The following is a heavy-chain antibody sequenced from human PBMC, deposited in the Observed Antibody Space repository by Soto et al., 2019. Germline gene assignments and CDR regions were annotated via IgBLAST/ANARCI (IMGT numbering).Heavy chain of an antibody. CDR3: ARRGSYYYYYGMDV. D-gene: IGHD1-26*01. J-gene: IGHJ6*02. CDR1: GGTFSSYA. CDR2: IIPIFGTA. Sequence: ASVKVSCKASGGTFSSYAISWVRQAPGQGLEWMGGIIPIFGTANYAQKFQGRVTITADESTSTAYMELSSLRSEDTAVYYCARRGSYYYYYGMDVWGQGTKVTVYS. V-gene: IGHV1-69*13.